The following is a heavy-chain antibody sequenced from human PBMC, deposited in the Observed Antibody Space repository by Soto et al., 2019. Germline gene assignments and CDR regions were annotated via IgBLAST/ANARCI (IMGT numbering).Heavy chain of an antibody. Sequence: ASVKVSCKASGYTFTSYGISWVRQAPGQGLEWMGWISAYNGNTNYAQKLQGRVTMTTDTSTSTAYMGLRSLRSDDTAVYYCARDLEKYCSGGSCYSGDYWGQGTLVTVSS. CDR2: ISAYNGNT. D-gene: IGHD2-15*01. V-gene: IGHV1-18*01. J-gene: IGHJ4*02. CDR1: GYTFTSYG. CDR3: ARDLEKYCSGGSCYSGDY.